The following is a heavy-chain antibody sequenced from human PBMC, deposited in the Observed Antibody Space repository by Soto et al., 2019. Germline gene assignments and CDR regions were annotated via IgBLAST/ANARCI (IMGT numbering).Heavy chain of an antibody. J-gene: IGHJ6*02. CDR1: GFTFSSYS. V-gene: IGHV3-21*01. CDR2: ISSSSSYI. CDR3: ARAPFYCSSTSCYPEDYYYYGMDV. D-gene: IGHD2-2*01. Sequence: GGSLRLSCAASGFTFSSYSMNWVRQALGKGLEWVSSISSSSSYIYYADSVKGRFTISRDNAKNSLYLQMNSLRAEDTAVYYCARAPFYCSSTSCYPEDYYYYGMDVWGQGTTVTVSS.